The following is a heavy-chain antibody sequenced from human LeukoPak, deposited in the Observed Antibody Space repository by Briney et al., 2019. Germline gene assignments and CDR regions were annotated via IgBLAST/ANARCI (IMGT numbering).Heavy chain of an antibody. D-gene: IGHD6-19*01. CDR3: AKDHPAVAAYYYYGMDV. CDR1: GFTFSSYA. CDR2: ISCSGGST. V-gene: IGHV3-23*01. J-gene: IGHJ6*02. Sequence: GGTLRLSCAASGFTFSSYAMSWVRQAPGKGLEWVSAISCSGGSTYYADSVKGRFTISRDNSKNTLYLQMNSLRAEDTAVYYCAKDHPAVAAYYYYGMDVWGQGTTVTVSS.